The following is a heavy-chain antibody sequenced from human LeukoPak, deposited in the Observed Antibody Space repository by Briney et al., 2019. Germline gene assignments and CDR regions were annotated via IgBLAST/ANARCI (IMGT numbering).Heavy chain of an antibody. V-gene: IGHV3-74*01. J-gene: IGHJ4*02. CDR2: INSDGSRT. D-gene: IGHD3-22*01. Sequence: GGSLRLSCAASGFSFSTHWMHWVRQAPGKGLVCVAQINSDGSRTSYADSAKGRFTISRDNAKNTLYLEMISLRAEDTAVYYCGSLTVVARDHWGQGTLVTVSS. CDR1: GFSFSTHW. CDR3: GSLTVVARDH.